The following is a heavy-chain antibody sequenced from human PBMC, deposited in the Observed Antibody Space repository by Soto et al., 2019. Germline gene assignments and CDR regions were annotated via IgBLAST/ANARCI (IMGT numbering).Heavy chain of an antibody. CDR1: GFTFSSYS. CDR3: ARVRRVVPAAYYYYYGMDV. Sequence: EVQLVESGGGLVQPGGSLRLSCAASGFTFSSYSMNWVRQAPGKGLEWVSSISSSSSYIYYADSVKGRFTISRDNAKNSLYLQMNSLRAEDTAVYYCARVRRVVPAAYYYYYGMDVWGQGTTVTVSS. V-gene: IGHV3-21*01. J-gene: IGHJ6*02. CDR2: ISSSSSYI. D-gene: IGHD2-2*01.